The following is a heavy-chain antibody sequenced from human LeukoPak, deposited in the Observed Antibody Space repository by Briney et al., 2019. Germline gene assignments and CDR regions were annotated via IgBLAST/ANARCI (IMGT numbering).Heavy chain of an antibody. Sequence: GGSLRLSCAASGFSFSTYWMSWVRQAPGKGLEWVASITQDGSEKYYVDSVKGRFTISRDNAKNSLYLQMSSLRAEDTAVYYCARDRWGLLGGDFWGQGTLVTVSS. CDR3: ARDRWGLLGGDF. CDR1: GFSFSTYW. J-gene: IGHJ4*02. CDR2: ITQDGSEK. V-gene: IGHV3-7*04. D-gene: IGHD2-8*01.